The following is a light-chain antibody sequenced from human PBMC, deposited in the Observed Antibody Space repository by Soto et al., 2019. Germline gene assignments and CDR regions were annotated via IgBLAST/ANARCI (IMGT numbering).Light chain of an antibody. CDR1: SSDVGSSNL. V-gene: IGLV2-23*02. J-gene: IGLJ1*01. CDR3: CSYAGSSTHV. CDR2: VVS. Sequence: QSALTQPASVSGSPGQSITFSCTGTSSDVGSSNLVSWYQQHPGKAPKLLIYVVSKRPSGVSNRFSGSKSGNTASLTISGLQAEDEADYYCCSYAGSSTHVFGTGTKVTVL.